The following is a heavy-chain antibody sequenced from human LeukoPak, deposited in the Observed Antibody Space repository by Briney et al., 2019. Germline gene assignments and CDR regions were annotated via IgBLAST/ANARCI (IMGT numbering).Heavy chain of an antibody. Sequence: PSGRSLRLSCAASGFTFSSYGMHWVRQAPGKGLEWVAVISYDGSNKYYADSVKGRFTISRDNSKNTLYLQMNSLRAEDTAVYYCAKESGSGSYQNTFDYWGQGTLVTVSS. V-gene: IGHV3-30*18. J-gene: IGHJ4*02. CDR2: ISYDGSNK. D-gene: IGHD3-10*01. CDR3: AKESGSGSYQNTFDY. CDR1: GFTFSSYG.